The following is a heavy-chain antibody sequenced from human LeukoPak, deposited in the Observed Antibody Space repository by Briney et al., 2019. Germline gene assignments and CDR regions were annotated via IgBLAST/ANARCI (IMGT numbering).Heavy chain of an antibody. CDR3: ASLSSSLLGYYYYGMDV. CDR1: GGTFSSYT. CDR2: IIPILGIA. J-gene: IGHJ6*02. Sequence: SVKVSCKASGGTFSSYTISWVRQAPGQGLEWMGRIIPILGIANYAQKFQGRVTITADKSTSTAYMGLSSLRSEDTAVYYCASLSSSLLGYYYYGMDVWGQGTTVTVSS. D-gene: IGHD6-13*01. V-gene: IGHV1-69*02.